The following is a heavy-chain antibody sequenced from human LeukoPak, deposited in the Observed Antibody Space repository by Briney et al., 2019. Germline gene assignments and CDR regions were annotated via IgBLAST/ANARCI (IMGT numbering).Heavy chain of an antibody. V-gene: IGHV1-2*02. D-gene: IGHD6-19*01. CDR1: GYTFTSYG. CDR3: ARDLSSGWYSRFDY. Sequence: GASVKVSCKASGYTFTSYGISWVRQAPGQGLEWMGWINPNSGGTNYAQKFQGRVTMTRDTSISTAYMELSRLRSDDTAVYYCARDLSSGWYSRFDYWGQGTLVTVSS. J-gene: IGHJ4*02. CDR2: INPNSGGT.